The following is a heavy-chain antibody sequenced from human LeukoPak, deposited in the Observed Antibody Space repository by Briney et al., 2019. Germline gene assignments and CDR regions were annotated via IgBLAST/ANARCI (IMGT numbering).Heavy chain of an antibody. CDR1: GGTFSSYA. CDR3: ATRYYDILTGYYEEYYFDY. CDR2: ITPIFGTA. D-gene: IGHD3-9*01. V-gene: IGHV1-69*06. J-gene: IGHJ4*02. Sequence: ASVKVSCKASGGTFSSYAISWVRQAPGQGLEWMGGITPIFGTANYAQKFQGRVTITADKSTSTAYMELSSLRSEDTAVYYCATRYYDILTGYYEEYYFDYWGQGTLVTVSS.